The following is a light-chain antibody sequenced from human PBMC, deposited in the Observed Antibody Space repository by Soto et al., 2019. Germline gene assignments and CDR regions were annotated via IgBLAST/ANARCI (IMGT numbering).Light chain of an antibody. CDR2: DAS. V-gene: IGKV1-39*01. Sequence: DLQMTQSPSSLSASVGDRVTITCRASQSISSYLNWYQKKPGKAPNLLIYDASSLQGGVPSRFSGSRSGTDFTLTISSLQPEDSATYYCQQSYSTPWTFGQGTKVEI. J-gene: IGKJ1*01. CDR3: QQSYSTPWT. CDR1: QSISSY.